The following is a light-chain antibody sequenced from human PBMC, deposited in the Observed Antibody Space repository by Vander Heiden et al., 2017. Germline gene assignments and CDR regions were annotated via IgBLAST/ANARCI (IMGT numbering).Light chain of an antibody. J-gene: IGLJ2*01. CDR2: VNSDGSH. V-gene: IGLV4-69*01. CDR1: SGLNSNV. Sequence: QLALTQSPSASASLGASVKLTCTLSSGLNSNVLAWHQQQPEKGPRYLMKVNSDGSHRKADGIPDRFSGSSSGAERYLTISSLQSDDEADYYCQTWATGIRVFGGGTRLTVL. CDR3: QTWATGIRV.